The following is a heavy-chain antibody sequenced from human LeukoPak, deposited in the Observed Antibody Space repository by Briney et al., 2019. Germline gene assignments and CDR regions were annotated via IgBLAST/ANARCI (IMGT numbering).Heavy chain of an antibody. J-gene: IGHJ6*03. Sequence: GGSLRLSCAASGFTFSSYGMHWVRQAPGKGLEWVAFIRYDGSNKYYADSVKGRFTISRDNSKNTLYLQMGSLRAEDMAVYYCARDGDSSSWYQWGGYYYYYMDVWGKGTTVTVSS. CDR1: GFTFSSYG. D-gene: IGHD6-13*01. CDR2: IRYDGSNK. V-gene: IGHV3-30*02. CDR3: ARDGDSSSWYQWGGYYYYYMDV.